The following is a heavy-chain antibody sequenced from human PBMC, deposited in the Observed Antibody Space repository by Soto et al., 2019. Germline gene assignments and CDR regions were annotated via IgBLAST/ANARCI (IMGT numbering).Heavy chain of an antibody. J-gene: IGHJ4*02. CDR1: GFTFSNYA. CDR2: ISGSGDST. V-gene: IGHV3-23*01. CDR3: AKEVRFSGSYPDY. D-gene: IGHD1-26*01. Sequence: EVQLLESGGGLVQPGGSLRLSCAASGFTFSNYAMSWVRQAPGKGLEWVSVISGSGDSTHYADSVKGRFTISRDNSKNTLYLQMNSLRAEDTAVYYCAKEVRFSGSYPDYWGQGTLVTVSS.